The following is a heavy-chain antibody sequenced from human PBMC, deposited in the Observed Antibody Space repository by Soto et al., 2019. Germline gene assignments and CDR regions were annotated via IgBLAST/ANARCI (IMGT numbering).Heavy chain of an antibody. Sequence: GASVKVSCKASGYTFTSYYMNWVRQAPGQGLEWLGIINPSGGYTTYAQRFLGRVTMTSDTSTSTVHMELGSLTSEDTAVYYCARGGGIVVVTAPYDQWGQGTLVTLSS. D-gene: IGHD2-21*02. CDR1: GYTFTSYY. V-gene: IGHV1-46*03. J-gene: IGHJ4*02. CDR2: INPSGGYT. CDR3: ARGGGIVVVTAPYDQ.